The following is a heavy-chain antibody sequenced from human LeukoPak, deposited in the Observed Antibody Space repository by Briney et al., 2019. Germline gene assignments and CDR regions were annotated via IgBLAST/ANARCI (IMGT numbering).Heavy chain of an antibody. J-gene: IGHJ4*02. Sequence: SETLSLTCAVYGGSFSGYYWSWIRQPPGKGLEWIGEINHSGSTNYNPSLKSRVTISVDTSKNQFSLKLSSVTAADTAAYYCASGGIWFGELLSTTHFDYWGQGTLVTVSS. D-gene: IGHD3-10*01. CDR3: ASGGIWFGELLSTTHFDY. CDR1: GGSFSGYY. CDR2: INHSGST. V-gene: IGHV4-34*01.